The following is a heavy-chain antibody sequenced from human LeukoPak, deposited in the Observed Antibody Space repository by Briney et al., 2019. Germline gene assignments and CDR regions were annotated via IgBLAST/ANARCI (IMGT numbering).Heavy chain of an antibody. CDR3: ARGTVYYYDSSGYYNDFDY. J-gene: IGHJ4*02. CDR2: IYYSGST. D-gene: IGHD3-22*01. Sequence: PSETLSLTCTVSGGSISSSSYYWGWIRQPPGKGLEWIGSIYYSGSTYYNPSLKSRVTISVDTSKNQFSLKLSSVTAADTAVYYCARGTVYYYDSSGYYNDFDYWGQGTLVTVSS. V-gene: IGHV4-39*01. CDR1: GGSISSSSYY.